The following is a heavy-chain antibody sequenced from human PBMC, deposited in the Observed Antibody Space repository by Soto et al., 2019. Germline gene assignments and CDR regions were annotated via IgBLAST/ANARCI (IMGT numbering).Heavy chain of an antibody. CDR1: GYSFTSHW. CDR3: ARRLSGPKEEYNAYYFYGLDV. J-gene: IGHJ6*02. CDR2: IDPSDSYT. V-gene: IGHV5-10-1*01. D-gene: IGHD1-1*01. Sequence: PGESLKISCQDSGYSFTSHWITWVRQTPGKGLEWMGRIDPSDSYTNYSPSFQGRVTISADRSISTAFLQWSSLEASDTAIYYCARRLSGPKEEYNAYYFYGLDVWGQGTTVTSP.